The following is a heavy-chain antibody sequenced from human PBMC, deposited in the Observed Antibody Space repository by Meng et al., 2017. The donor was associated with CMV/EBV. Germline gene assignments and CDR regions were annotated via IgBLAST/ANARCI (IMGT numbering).Heavy chain of an antibody. CDR2: INHSGST. Sequence: TLSLTCAVYGGSFSGYYWSWIRQPPGKGLEWIGEINHSGSTNYNPSLKSRVTISVDTSKNQFSLKLSSVTAADTAVYYCARGTKGLSYWGQGTLVTVS. CDR3: ARGTKGLSY. CDR1: GGSFSGYY. D-gene: IGHD2-15*01. V-gene: IGHV4-34*01. J-gene: IGHJ4*02.